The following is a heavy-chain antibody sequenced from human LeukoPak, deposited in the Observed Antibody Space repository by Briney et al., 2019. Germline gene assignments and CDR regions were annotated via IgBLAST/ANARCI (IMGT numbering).Heavy chain of an antibody. CDR1: GYSSTSYW. CDR2: IYPGDFDT. V-gene: IGHV5-51*01. J-gene: IGHJ4*02. Sequence: GESLKISCKGSGYSSTSYWIGWVRQMPGKGLEWMGIIYPGDFDTRYSPSFQGQVTISADKSISTAYLQWSSLKASDTAMYYCARHELSYYGSGRVFDYWGQGTLVTVSS. CDR3: ARHELSYYGSGRVFDY. D-gene: IGHD3-10*01.